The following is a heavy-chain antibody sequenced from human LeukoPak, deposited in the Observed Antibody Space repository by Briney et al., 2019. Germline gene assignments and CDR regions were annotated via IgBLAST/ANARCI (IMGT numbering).Heavy chain of an antibody. CDR2: MNPNSGNT. CDR1: GYTFTKYG. V-gene: IGHV1-8*01. CDR3: ARSGLRYFDWLLDYYGMDV. Sequence: ASVKVSCKASGYTFTKYGITWVRQAPGQGLEWMGWMNPNSGNTGYAQKFQGRVTMTRNTSISTAYMELSSLRSEDTAVYYCARSGLRYFDWLLDYYGMDVWGQGTTVTVSS. D-gene: IGHD3-9*01. J-gene: IGHJ6*02.